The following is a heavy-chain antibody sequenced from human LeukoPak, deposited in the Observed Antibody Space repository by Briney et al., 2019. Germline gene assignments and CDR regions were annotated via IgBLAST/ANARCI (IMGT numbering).Heavy chain of an antibody. CDR1: GGSISSSSYY. CDR2: INYSGNT. D-gene: IGHD5-18*01. J-gene: IGHJ4*02. CDR3: ASGYSYDLFDY. V-gene: IGHV4-39*07. Sequence: SETLSLACTVSGGSISSSSYYWGWIRQPPGKGLQWIGSINYSGNTYYNPSLKSRVTISVDTSKNQFSLKLSSVTAADTAVYYCASGYSYDLFDYWGQGTLVTVSS.